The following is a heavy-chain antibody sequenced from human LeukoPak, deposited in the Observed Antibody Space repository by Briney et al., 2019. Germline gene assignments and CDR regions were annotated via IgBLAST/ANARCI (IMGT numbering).Heavy chain of an antibody. J-gene: IGHJ5*02. Sequence: PSETLSLTCTVSGYSISSGYYWGWLRQPPGKGLEWIGSIYHSGSTYYNPSLKSRVTISVDTSKNQFSLKLSSVTAADTAVYYCARGVIAAAVLFDPWGQGTLVTVSS. CDR2: IYHSGST. D-gene: IGHD6-13*01. V-gene: IGHV4-38-2*02. CDR3: ARGVIAAAVLFDP. CDR1: GYSISSGYY.